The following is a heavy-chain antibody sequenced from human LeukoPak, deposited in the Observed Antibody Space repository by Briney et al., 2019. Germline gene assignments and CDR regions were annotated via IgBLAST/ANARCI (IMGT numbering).Heavy chain of an antibody. CDR2: INPNSGGT. Sequence: ASVKVSCKASGYIFSDYYIHWVRQAPGQGLEWMGWINPNSGGTNYAQKFQGRVTMTRDTSISTAYMELSRLRSDDTAVYYCATQTDHAFDIWGQGTMVTVSS. V-gene: IGHV1-2*02. CDR3: ATQTDHAFDI. J-gene: IGHJ3*02. CDR1: GYIFSDYY. D-gene: IGHD1-14*01.